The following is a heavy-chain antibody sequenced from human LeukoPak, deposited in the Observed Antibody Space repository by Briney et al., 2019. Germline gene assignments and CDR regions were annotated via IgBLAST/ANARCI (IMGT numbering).Heavy chain of an antibody. V-gene: IGHV1-46*01. D-gene: IGHD3-16*01. CDR1: GYTFTNYY. J-gene: IGHJ4*02. Sequence: GASVKISCKASGYTFTNYYIHWVRQAPGQGLEWVGLINPNGGSTGYAQRFQGRVTVTTDTSTSTVYMELHSLGSEDTAVYYCARERRAWGEDFWGQGTLVTVSS. CDR3: ARERRAWGEDF. CDR2: INPNGGST.